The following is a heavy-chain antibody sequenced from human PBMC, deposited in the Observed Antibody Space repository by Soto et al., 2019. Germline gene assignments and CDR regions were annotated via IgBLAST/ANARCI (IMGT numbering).Heavy chain of an antibody. CDR1: GFTFSSYS. V-gene: IGHV3-48*01. D-gene: IGHD3-3*01. Sequence: VQLVESGGGLVQPGGSLRLSCAASGFTFSSYSMNWVRQAPGKGLEWVSYISSISSTIYYADSVKGRFTISRDNAKNSLYLQMNSLRAEDTAVYYCARFPPFGVVPGFDYWGQGTLVTVSS. CDR2: ISSISSTI. CDR3: ARFPPFGVVPGFDY. J-gene: IGHJ4*02.